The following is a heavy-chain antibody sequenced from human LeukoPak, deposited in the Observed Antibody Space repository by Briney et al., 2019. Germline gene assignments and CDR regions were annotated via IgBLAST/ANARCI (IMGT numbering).Heavy chain of an antibody. CDR1: GFTFSDYW. CDR3: ARDRGPRTGFMVREAYDY. V-gene: IGHV3-74*01. CDR2: ISSDGDTT. D-gene: IGHD3-10*01. Sequence: GGSLRLSCVASGFTFSDYWIHWVRQAPGKGLVWVSRISSDGDTTNYADSVRGRFTISRDNAKNTLYLQMNSLSVEDTAVYYCARDRGPRTGFMVREAYDYWGQGTLVTVSS. J-gene: IGHJ4*02.